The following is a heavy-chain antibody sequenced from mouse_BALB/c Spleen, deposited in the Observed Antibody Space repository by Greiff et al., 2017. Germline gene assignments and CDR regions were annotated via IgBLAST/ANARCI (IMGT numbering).Heavy chain of an antibody. CDR3: ERPAYYRYEYYLDY. Sequence: EVQLVESGGGLVQPGGSLKLSCAASGFTFSSYTMSWVRQTPEKRLEWVAYISNGGGSTYYPDTVKGRFTISRDNAKNTLYLQMSSLKSEDTDIDYYERPAYYRYEYYLDYWGQGTTVTVSS. CDR2: ISNGGGST. V-gene: IGHV5-12-2*01. D-gene: IGHD2-14*01. CDR1: GFTFSSYT. J-gene: IGHJ2*01.